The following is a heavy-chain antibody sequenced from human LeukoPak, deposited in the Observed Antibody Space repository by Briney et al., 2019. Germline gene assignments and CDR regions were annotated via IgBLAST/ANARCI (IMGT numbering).Heavy chain of an antibody. CDR1: GGTFSSYA. CDR2: IIPILGIA. J-gene: IGHJ4*02. CDR3: AREVYFTMVRGPFDY. Sequence: SVKVSCKASGGTFSSYAISWVRQAPGQGLEWMGRIIPILGIANYAQKFQGRVTITADKSTSTAYMELSSLRSGDTAVYYCAREVYFTMVRGPFDYWGQGTLVTVSS. V-gene: IGHV1-69*04. D-gene: IGHD3-10*01.